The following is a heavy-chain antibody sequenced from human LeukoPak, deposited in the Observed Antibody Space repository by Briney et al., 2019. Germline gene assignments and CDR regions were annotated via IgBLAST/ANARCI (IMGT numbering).Heavy chain of an antibody. Sequence: ASVKVSCKASGYTFTGYYMHWVRQAPGQGLEWMGWMNPYSGNTGYAQKFQGRVTMTRSTSMITAYMELSSLRSEDTAVYYCARGITIFRTKVFDPWGQGTLVTVSS. CDR1: GYTFTGYY. D-gene: IGHD3-10*01. V-gene: IGHV1-8*02. J-gene: IGHJ5*02. CDR2: MNPYSGNT. CDR3: ARGITIFRTKVFDP.